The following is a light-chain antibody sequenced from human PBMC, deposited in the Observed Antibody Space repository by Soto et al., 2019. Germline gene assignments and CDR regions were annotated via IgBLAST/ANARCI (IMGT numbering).Light chain of an antibody. CDR3: MQALQTPLT. J-gene: IGKJ4*01. CDR1: QSLLHSNGYNY. V-gene: IGKV2-28*01. CDR2: LGS. Sequence: VMTQSPLSLPVTPGEPASISCRSSQSLLHSNGYNYFGWYLQKPGQSPQLLIYLGSNRASGVPDRFSGSGSGTDFTLKISRVEAEDVGVYYCMQALQTPLTFGGGTKVEIK.